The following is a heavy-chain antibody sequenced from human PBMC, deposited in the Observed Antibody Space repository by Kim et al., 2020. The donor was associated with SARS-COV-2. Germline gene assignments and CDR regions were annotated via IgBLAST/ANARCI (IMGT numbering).Heavy chain of an antibody. J-gene: IGHJ4*02. V-gene: IGHV3-48*03. Sequence: GGSLRLSCAASGFTFSSYEMNWVRQAPGKGLEWVSYISSSGSTIYYADSVKGRFTISRDNAKNSLYLQMNSLRAEDTAVYYCARDLEGEDYYDSSGYALWGQGTLVTVSS. D-gene: IGHD3-22*01. CDR1: GFTFSSYE. CDR2: ISSSGSTI. CDR3: ARDLEGEDYYDSSGYAL.